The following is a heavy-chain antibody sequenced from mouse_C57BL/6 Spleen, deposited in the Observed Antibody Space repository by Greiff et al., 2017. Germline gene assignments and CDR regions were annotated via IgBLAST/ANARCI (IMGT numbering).Heavy chain of an antibody. Sequence: EVMLVESGGDLVKPGGSLKLSCAASGFTFSSYGLSWVRQTPDKRLEWVATISSGGSYTYYPDSVKGRFTISRANAKNTLYLQMSSLKSEDTAMYYCARHPTTVVATYYAMDYWGQGTSVTVSS. CDR3: ARHPTTVVATYYAMDY. V-gene: IGHV5-6*02. CDR2: ISSGGSYT. CDR1: GFTFSSYG. J-gene: IGHJ4*01. D-gene: IGHD1-1*01.